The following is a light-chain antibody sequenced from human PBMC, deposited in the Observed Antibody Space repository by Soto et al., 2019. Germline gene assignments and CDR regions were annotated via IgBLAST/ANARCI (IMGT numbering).Light chain of an antibody. J-gene: IGKJ4*01. CDR2: WAS. CDR1: QSVLSSSNNKNY. V-gene: IGKV4-1*01. Sequence: FVMTQSHSLAVSLGERDTITCKSSQSVLSSSNNKNYLAWYQQKPGQPPRLLIYWASTRESGVPDRFSGSGSGTEFTLTISSLQAEDVALYFCQQYYSPPLTFGGGTKVEIK. CDR3: QQYYSPPLT.